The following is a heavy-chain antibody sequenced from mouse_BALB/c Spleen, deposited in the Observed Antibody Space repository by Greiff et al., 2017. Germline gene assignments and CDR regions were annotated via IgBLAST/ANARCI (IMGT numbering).Heavy chain of an antibody. Sequence: VQLVESGPGLVQPSQSLSITCSVSGFSLTSYGVHWVRQSPGKGLEWLGVIWSGGSTDYNAAFISRLSISKDNSKSQVFFKMNSLQADDTAIYDCARNGYYGGGAMDYWGQGTTLTVSA. CDR3: ARNGYYGGGAMDY. V-gene: IGHV2-4-1*01. CDR1: GFSLTSYG. CDR2: IWSGGST. J-gene: IGHJ2*01. D-gene: IGHD2-3*01.